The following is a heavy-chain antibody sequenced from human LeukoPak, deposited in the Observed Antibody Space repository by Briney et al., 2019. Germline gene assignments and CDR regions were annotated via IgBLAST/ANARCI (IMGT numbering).Heavy chain of an antibody. V-gene: IGHV1-18*01. CDR3: ARIQLYSSSWSLYYYYYGMDV. Sequence: ASVKVSCKASGYTFTSYGISWVRQAPGQGLEWMGWISAYNGNTNYAQKLQGRVTMTTDTSTSTAYMELRSLRSDDTAVYYCARIQLYSSSWSLYYYYYGMDVWGQGTTVTVSS. CDR2: ISAYNGNT. D-gene: IGHD6-13*01. J-gene: IGHJ6*02. CDR1: GYTFTSYG.